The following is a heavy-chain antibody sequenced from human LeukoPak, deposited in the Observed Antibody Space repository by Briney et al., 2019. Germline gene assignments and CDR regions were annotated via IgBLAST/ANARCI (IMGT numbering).Heavy chain of an antibody. J-gene: IGHJ4*02. D-gene: IGHD3-3*01. V-gene: IGHV3-53*01. CDR2: IYSGGST. Sequence: GGSLRLSYAASGFTVSSNYMSWVRQAPGKGLEWVSVIYSGGSTYYADSVKGRFTISRDNSKNTLYLQMNSLRAEDTAVYYCARAGYYDFWSGYQYCFDYWGQGTLVTVSS. CDR1: GFTVSSNY. CDR3: ARAGYYDFWSGYQYCFDY.